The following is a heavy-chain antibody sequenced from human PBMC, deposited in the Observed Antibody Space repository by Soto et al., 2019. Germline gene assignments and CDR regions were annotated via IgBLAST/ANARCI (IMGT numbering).Heavy chain of an antibody. CDR3: AREGYLGRWLQPLDF. J-gene: IGHJ4*02. D-gene: IGHD2-15*01. Sequence: PSETLSLTCTVSGGSISSYYWSWIRQPPGKGLEWIGNIYYSGSTNYNPSLKSRVTISVDTSKNQFSLRLISVTAAGTAKYFCAREGYLGRWLQPLDFWGQGTLVTVSS. CDR2: IYYSGST. V-gene: IGHV4-59*01. CDR1: GGSISSYY.